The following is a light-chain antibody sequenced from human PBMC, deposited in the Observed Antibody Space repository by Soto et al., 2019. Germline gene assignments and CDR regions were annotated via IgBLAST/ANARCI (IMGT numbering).Light chain of an antibody. V-gene: IGKV1-5*01. CDR1: QSISNC. J-gene: IGKJ1*01. CDR2: GAS. CDR3: QQCHRYLT. Sequence: DIQMTPSPFPLSASVGDRGTITCRASQSISNCLAWYQQKPGKAPKLLISGASSLQSGVPSRFSGSASGTEFTLTISSLQPDDIATYYCQQCHRYLTFGQGTKVDIK.